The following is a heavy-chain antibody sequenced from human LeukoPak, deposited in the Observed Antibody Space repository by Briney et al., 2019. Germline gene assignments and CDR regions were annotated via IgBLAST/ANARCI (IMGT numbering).Heavy chain of an antibody. CDR2: IGTAGDT. J-gene: IGHJ6*02. D-gene: IGHD1-1*01. V-gene: IGHV3-13*01. Sequence: GGSMRLSSAASGFTLSSYDMHWDSQATGKGMEWVSAIGTAGDTYYPGSVKGRFTISREDAKNSLYLQMNSLRAGDTAVYYCAREGNDGHYYYYGMDVWGQGTTVTVSS. CDR1: GFTLSSYD. CDR3: AREGNDGHYYYYGMDV.